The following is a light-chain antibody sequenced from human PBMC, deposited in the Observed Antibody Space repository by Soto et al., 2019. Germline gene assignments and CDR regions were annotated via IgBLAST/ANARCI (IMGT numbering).Light chain of an antibody. CDR2: DAS. J-gene: IGKJ5*01. V-gene: IGKV1-39*01. CDR1: ESIARH. CDR3: QQTYSTLSIA. Sequence: DIQMTQSPSSLSASVGDRVTITCRASESIARHLNWYQQKPGKAPKLLIYDASSLQNGVPSRFRGGGSGTDYTLTISNLQPEDFATSYCQQTYSTLSIAFGQGTRLEIK.